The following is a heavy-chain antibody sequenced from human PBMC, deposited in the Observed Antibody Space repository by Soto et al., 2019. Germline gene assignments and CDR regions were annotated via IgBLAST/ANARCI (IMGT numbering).Heavy chain of an antibody. Sequence: EVQLLESGGGLVQPGGSLRLSCAASGFTFSSYAMSWVRQAPGKGLEWVSVISGSGGSTYYADSVKGRFTISRDNSKNTQYLPMNRLRAEDTAVYYCASRSSGWYFDYWGQGTLVTVSS. D-gene: IGHD6-19*01. CDR3: ASRSSGWYFDY. CDR1: GFTFSSYA. CDR2: ISGSGGST. J-gene: IGHJ4*02. V-gene: IGHV3-23*01.